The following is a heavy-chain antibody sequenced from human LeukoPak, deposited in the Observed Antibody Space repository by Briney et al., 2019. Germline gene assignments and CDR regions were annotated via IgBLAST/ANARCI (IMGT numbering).Heavy chain of an antibody. CDR3: ARGSRGYSYG. CDR2: IYYSGST. D-gene: IGHD5-18*01. CDR1: GASVSSGSYY. Sequence: PSETLSLTCTVSGASVSSGSYYWSWIRQPPGKGLEWIGYIYYSGSTNYNPSLKSRVTISVDTSKNQFSLKLSSVTAADTAVYYCARGSRGYSYGWGQGALVTVSS. V-gene: IGHV4-61*01. J-gene: IGHJ4*02.